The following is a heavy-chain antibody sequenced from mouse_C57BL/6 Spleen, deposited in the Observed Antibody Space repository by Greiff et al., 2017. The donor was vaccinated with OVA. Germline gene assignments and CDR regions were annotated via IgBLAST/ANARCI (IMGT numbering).Heavy chain of an antibody. Sequence: QVQLKQPGAELVKPGASVKMSCKASGYTFTSYWITWVKQRPGQGLEWIGDIYPGSGSTNYNEKFKSKATLTVDTSSSTAYMQLSSLTSEDSAVYYCAKEGGYDGYPPWFAYWGQGTLVTVSA. D-gene: IGHD2-3*01. V-gene: IGHV1-55*01. CDR1: GYTFTSYW. CDR2: IYPGSGST. J-gene: IGHJ3*01. CDR3: AKEGGYDGYPPWFAY.